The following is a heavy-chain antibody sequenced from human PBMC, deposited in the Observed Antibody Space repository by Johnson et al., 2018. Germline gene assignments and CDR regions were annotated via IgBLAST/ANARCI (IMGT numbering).Heavy chain of an antibody. J-gene: IGHJ5*02. Sequence: VQLVESGGGLVQHGGSMGLSCAVSGFTVSSTYMTWVRQAPGKGLEWVSVIYIGGNTYYADSVKGRFTISRDNSKNTLYLQMNSLRVEDTAVDYCARRGGFDPWGQGTLVTVSS. CDR2: IYIGGNT. CDR1: GFTVSSTY. V-gene: IGHV3-66*02. CDR3: ARRGGFDP. D-gene: IGHD3-10*01.